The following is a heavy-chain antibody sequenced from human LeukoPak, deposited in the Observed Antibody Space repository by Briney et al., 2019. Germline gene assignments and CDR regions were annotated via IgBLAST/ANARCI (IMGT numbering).Heavy chain of an antibody. V-gene: IGHV3-11*01. CDR2: ISSSGSTI. Sequence: GWSLRLSCAPSGFTFSDYYMLWIGPAPGKGLEWVSYISSSGSTIYYADSVKGRFTISRDNAKNALYLQMNSLRAEDTAVYYCARDSSVVVNTFDYWGQGTLVTVSS. D-gene: IGHD3-22*01. CDR1: GFTFSDYY. CDR3: ARDSSVVVNTFDY. J-gene: IGHJ4*02.